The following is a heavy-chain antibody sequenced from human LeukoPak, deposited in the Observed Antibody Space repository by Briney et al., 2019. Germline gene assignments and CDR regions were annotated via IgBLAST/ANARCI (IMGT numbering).Heavy chain of an antibody. D-gene: IGHD6-13*01. J-gene: IGHJ5*02. V-gene: IGHV1-69*13. CDR1: GGTFSSYA. CDR2: IIPIFGTA. Sequence: SVKVSCKASGGTFSSYAISWVRQAPGQGLEWMGGIIPIFGTANYAQKFQGRVTITADESTSTAYMELSSLRSEDTAVYYCASIGAAGRGWFDPWGQGTLVTVSS. CDR3: ASIGAAGRGWFDP.